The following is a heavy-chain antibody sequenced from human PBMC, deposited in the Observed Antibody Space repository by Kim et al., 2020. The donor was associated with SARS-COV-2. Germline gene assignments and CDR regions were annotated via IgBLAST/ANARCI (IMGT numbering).Heavy chain of an antibody. CDR2: IDPSDSYT. CDR3: ARHRTRNSSGWYPFGY. CDR1: GYSFTSYW. Sequence: GESLKISCKGSGYSFTSYWISWVRQMPGKGLEWMGRIDPSDSYTNYSPSFQGHVTISADKSISTAYLQWSSLKASDTAMYYCARHRTRNSSGWYPFGYWGQGTLVTVSS. V-gene: IGHV5-10-1*01. D-gene: IGHD6-19*01. J-gene: IGHJ4*02.